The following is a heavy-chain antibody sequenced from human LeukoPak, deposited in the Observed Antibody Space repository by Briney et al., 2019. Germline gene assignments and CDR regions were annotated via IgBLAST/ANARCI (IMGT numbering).Heavy chain of an antibody. D-gene: IGHD2-15*01. CDR3: ARGLASGGWGYFDY. CDR1: GFTVSSKY. Sequence: GGSLRLSCAASGFTVSSKYMTWVRQAPGKGLEWVSVIYSGGNTYYADSVKGRFTISRDNSKNTLYLQMNSLRAEDTAVYYCARGLASGGWGYFDYWGQGTLVTVSS. V-gene: IGHV3-53*01. CDR2: IYSGGNT. J-gene: IGHJ4*02.